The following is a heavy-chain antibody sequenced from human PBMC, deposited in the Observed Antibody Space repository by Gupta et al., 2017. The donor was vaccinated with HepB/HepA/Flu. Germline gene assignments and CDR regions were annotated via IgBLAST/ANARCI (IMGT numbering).Heavy chain of an antibody. Sequence: QVQLVQSGAEVKKPGASVKVSCKASGYTFTSYDINWVRQATGQGLEWMGWMNPNSGNTGYAQKFQGRVTMTRNTSISTAYMELSSLRSEDTAVYYCASVLRGPLTFAAFEGFSPWGQGTLVTVSS. CDR2: MNPNSGNT. CDR3: ASVLRGPLTFAAFEGFSP. D-gene: IGHD2-15*01. J-gene: IGHJ5*02. V-gene: IGHV1-8*01. CDR1: GYTFTSYD.